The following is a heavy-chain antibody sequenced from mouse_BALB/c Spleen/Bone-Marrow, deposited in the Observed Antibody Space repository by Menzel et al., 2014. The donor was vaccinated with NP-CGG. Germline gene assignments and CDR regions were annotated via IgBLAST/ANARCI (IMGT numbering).Heavy chain of an antibody. D-gene: IGHD2-1*01. Sequence: QVQLQQPGAELVRPGASVKVSCKASGYTFTSYWINWVKQRPGQGLEWIGNIYPSDSYTNYNQNFKDKATLTVDKSSSTAYMQLSSPTSEDSAVYYCTRQDGNYYAMDYWGQGTSVTVSS. J-gene: IGHJ4*01. V-gene: IGHV1-69*02. CDR2: IYPSDSYT. CDR3: TRQDGNYYAMDY. CDR1: GYTFTSYW.